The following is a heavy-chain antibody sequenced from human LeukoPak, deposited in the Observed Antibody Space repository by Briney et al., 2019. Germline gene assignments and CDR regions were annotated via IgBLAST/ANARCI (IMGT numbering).Heavy chain of an antibody. CDR1: GYTFTSYD. CDR3: ARWGDAMVRGVPKGFDY. D-gene: IGHD3-10*01. CDR2: MNPNSGNT. Sequence: GASVKVSCKASGYTFTSYDINWVRQATGQGLEWMGWMNPNSGNTGYAQKFQGRVTITRNTSISTAYMELSSLRSEDTAVYYCARWGDAMVRGVPKGFDYWGQGTLVTVSS. V-gene: IGHV1-8*03. J-gene: IGHJ4*02.